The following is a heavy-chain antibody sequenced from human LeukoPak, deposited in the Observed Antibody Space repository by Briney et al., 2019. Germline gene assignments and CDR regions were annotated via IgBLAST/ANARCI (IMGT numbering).Heavy chain of an antibody. V-gene: IGHV3-48*04. CDR1: GFTFSSYS. CDR2: ISSSGSTI. Sequence: GGSLRLSCAASGFTFSSYSMNWVRQAPGKGLEWVSYISSSGSTIYYADSVKGRFTISRDNAKNSLYLQMNSLRAEDTAVYYCARDMGYCGGDCYSIVGVLSYYYYYGMDVWGQGTTVTVSS. J-gene: IGHJ6*02. CDR3: ARDMGYCGGDCYSIVGVLSYYYYYGMDV. D-gene: IGHD2-21*02.